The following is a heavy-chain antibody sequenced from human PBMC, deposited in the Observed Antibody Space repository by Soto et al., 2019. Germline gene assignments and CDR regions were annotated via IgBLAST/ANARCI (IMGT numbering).Heavy chain of an antibody. CDR3: ARAATYYDILTGYGYYYYYMDV. J-gene: IGHJ6*03. Sequence: SETLSLTCTVSGGAISSYYWSWIRQPPGKGLEWIGYIYYSGSTNYNPSLKSRVTISVDTSKNQFSLKLSSVTAADTAVYYCARAATYYDILTGYGYYYYYMDVWGKGTTVTVSS. D-gene: IGHD3-9*01. V-gene: IGHV4-59*01. CDR2: IYYSGST. CDR1: GGAISSYY.